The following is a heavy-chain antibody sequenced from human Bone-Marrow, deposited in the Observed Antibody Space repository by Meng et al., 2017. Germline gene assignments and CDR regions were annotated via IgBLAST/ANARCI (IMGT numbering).Heavy chain of an antibody. CDR2: INSDGTST. Sequence: GGSLRLSCTASGFTFSRSWMHWVRQAPGQGLIWVSRINSDGTSTSNNGVFVKGRFTSSRDNAKNTLYLQMNSLRVDDTAMYYCAVSLEGHGSGTFAGATWGQGTLVTVSS. CDR1: GFTFSRSW. J-gene: IGHJ1*01. D-gene: IGHD3-10*01. CDR3: AVSLEGHGSGTFAGAT. V-gene: IGHV3-74*01.